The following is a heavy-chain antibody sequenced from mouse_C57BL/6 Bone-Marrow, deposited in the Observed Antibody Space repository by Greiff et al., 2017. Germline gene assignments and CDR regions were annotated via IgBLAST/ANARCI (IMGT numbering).Heavy chain of an antibody. CDR1: GYTFTSYW. Sequence: VQLQQPGAELVRPGTSVKLSCKASGYTFTSYWMHWVKQRPGQGLEWIGVIDTSDSYTNYNQKFKGKATLTVDTSSSTAYMRLSSLTSEDSAGYYCARGNFWGQGTSVTVSS. V-gene: IGHV1-59*01. CDR2: IDTSDSYT. CDR3: ARGNF. J-gene: IGHJ4*01.